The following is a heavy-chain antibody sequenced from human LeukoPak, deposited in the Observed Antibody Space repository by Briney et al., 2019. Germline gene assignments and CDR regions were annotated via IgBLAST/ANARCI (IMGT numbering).Heavy chain of an antibody. CDR1: GGSISSSNW. Sequence: SETLSLTCAVSGGSISSSNWWSWVRQPPGKGLEWIGEIYHSGSTNYNPSLKSRVTISVDKSKNQFSLKLSSVTAADTAVYYCARDMGYCSGGSCYYYYYYMDVWGKGTTVTVSS. V-gene: IGHV4-4*02. CDR3: ARDMGYCSGGSCYYYYYYMDV. J-gene: IGHJ6*03. CDR2: IYHSGST. D-gene: IGHD2-15*01.